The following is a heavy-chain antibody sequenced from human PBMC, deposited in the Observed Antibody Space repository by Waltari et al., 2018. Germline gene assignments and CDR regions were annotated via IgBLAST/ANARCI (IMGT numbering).Heavy chain of an antibody. CDR3: ARGGSYGYKDHAFDI. V-gene: IGHV1-69*05. D-gene: IGHD2-2*02. CDR1: GGTFSSYA. Sequence: QVQLVQSGAEVKKPGSSVKVSCKASGGTFSSYAISRVRPAPGQGLEWMGGIIPIFGTANYAQKFQGRVTITTDESTSTAYMELSSLRSEDTAVYYCARGGSYGYKDHAFDIWGQGTMVTVSS. J-gene: IGHJ3*02. CDR2: IIPIFGTA.